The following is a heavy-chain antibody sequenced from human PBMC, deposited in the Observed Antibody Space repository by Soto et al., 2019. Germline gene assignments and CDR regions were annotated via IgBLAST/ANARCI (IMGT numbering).Heavy chain of an antibody. CDR2: INTGNGNT. D-gene: IGHD6-13*01. CDR1: GYIFNLHA. J-gene: IGHJ4*02. V-gene: IGHV1-3*04. Sequence: QAHLVQSGAEVKKPGDSVKVSCEASGYIFNLHAIHWVRQAPGQRLEWMGYINTGNGNTKYSENVQARVTITRDNSASTAYMELRSLRFEDTAVYYCARRASRHFDYWGQGTLVTVSS. CDR3: ARRASRHFDY.